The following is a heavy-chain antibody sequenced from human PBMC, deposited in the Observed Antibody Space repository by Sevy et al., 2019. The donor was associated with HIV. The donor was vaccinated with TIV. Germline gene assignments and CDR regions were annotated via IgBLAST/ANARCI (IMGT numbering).Heavy chain of an antibody. Sequence: GESLKISCKGSGYTFTNYWIGWVRQMPGKGLEWMGIIYPGDSDTRYCPSFQGQVTISADKSISTAYLQWSSLKASDTAIYYCVRHPGVATLYFDYWGQGILVTVS. V-gene: IGHV5-51*01. CDR3: VRHPGVATLYFDY. J-gene: IGHJ4*02. CDR1: GYTFTNYW. D-gene: IGHD5-12*01. CDR2: IYPGDSDT.